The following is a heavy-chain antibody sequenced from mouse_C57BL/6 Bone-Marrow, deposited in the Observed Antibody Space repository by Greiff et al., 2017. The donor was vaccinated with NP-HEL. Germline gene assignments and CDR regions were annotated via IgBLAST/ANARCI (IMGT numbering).Heavy chain of an antibody. CDR1: GYTFTSYW. V-gene: IGHV1-69*01. CDR3: AGGYDDYYAMDY. J-gene: IGHJ4*01. CDR2: IDPSDSYT. D-gene: IGHD2-2*01. Sequence: QVQLQQPGAELVMPGASVKLSCKASGYTFTSYWMHWVKQRPGQGLEWIGEIDPSDSYTNYNQKFKGKSTLTVDKSSSTAYMQLSSLTSEDSAVYYCAGGYDDYYAMDYWGQGTSVTVSS.